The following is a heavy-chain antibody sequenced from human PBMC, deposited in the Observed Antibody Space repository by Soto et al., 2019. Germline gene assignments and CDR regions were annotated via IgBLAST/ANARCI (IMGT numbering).Heavy chain of an antibody. J-gene: IGHJ6*02. CDR1: GYTFTSYY. CDR3: ARDSLGYCISTSCPQDDYYYYGMDV. V-gene: IGHV1-46*01. D-gene: IGHD2-2*01. CDR2: INPSGGST. Sequence: ASVKVSCKASGYTFTSYYMHWVRQAPGQGLERMGIINPSGGSTSYAQKFQGRVTMTRDTSTSTVYMELSSLRSEDTAVYYCARDSLGYCISTSCPQDDYYYYGMDVWGQGTTVTVSS.